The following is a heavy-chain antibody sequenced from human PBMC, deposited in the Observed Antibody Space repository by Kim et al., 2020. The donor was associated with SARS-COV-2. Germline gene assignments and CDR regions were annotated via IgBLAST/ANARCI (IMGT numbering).Heavy chain of an antibody. Sequence: SETLSLTCTVSGGSISSSSYYWGWIRQPPGKGLEWIGSIYYSGSTYYNPSLKSRVTISVDTSKNQFSLKLSSVTAADTAVYYCARDLQWSRNLNFDYWGQGTLVTVSS. CDR1: GGSISSSSYY. J-gene: IGHJ4*02. D-gene: IGHD2-15*01. CDR2: IYYSGST. CDR3: ARDLQWSRNLNFDY. V-gene: IGHV4-39*07.